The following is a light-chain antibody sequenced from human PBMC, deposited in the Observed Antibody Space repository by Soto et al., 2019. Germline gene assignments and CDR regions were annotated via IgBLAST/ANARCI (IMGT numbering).Light chain of an antibody. CDR2: QDS. CDR1: KLGDKY. Sequence: SYELTQPPSVSVSPGQTASITCSGAKLGDKYACWYQQKPGQSPVLVIYQDSKRPSGIPERFSGSNSGNTATLTISGTQAMDEADYYCQAWDSSTARAVFGGGTKLTVL. CDR3: QAWDSSTARAV. J-gene: IGLJ2*01. V-gene: IGLV3-1*01.